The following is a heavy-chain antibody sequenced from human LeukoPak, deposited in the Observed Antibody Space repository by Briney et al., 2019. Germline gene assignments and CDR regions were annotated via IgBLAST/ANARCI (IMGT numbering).Heavy chain of an antibody. CDR2: ISAYNGNT. Sequence: ASVKVSCKASGYTFTSYGISWVRQAPGQGLEWMGWISAYNGNTNYAQKLQGRVTMTTDTSTSTAYMERRRLRSDDTAVYCCAGGGSYTLFDYWGQGTLVTVSS. CDR1: GYTFTSYG. D-gene: IGHD1-26*01. J-gene: IGHJ4*02. CDR3: AGGGSYTLFDY. V-gene: IGHV1-18*01.